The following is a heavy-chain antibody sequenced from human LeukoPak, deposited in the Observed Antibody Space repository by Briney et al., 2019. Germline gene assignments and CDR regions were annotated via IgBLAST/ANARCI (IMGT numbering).Heavy chain of an antibody. CDR3: ARRPPSSGWYGL. CDR1: GGSFSGYY. Sequence: SEALSLTCAVYGGSFSGYYWSWIRQPPGKGLEWIGEINHSGSTNYNPSLKSRVTISVDTSKNQFSLKLSSVTAADTAVYYCARRPPSSGWYGLWGQGTLVTVSS. CDR2: INHSGST. D-gene: IGHD6-19*01. V-gene: IGHV4-34*01. J-gene: IGHJ4*02.